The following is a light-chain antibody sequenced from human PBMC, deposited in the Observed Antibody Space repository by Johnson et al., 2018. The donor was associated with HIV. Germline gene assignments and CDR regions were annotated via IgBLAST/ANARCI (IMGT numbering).Light chain of an antibody. J-gene: IGLJ1*01. V-gene: IGLV1-51*01. CDR3: GTWDSSLRVGF. CDR1: SSNIGNNY. Sequence: QSVLTQPPSVSAAPGQKVTISCSGSSSNIGNNYVSWYQQLPGTAPKLLIYDNNKRPSGIPDRFSGSKSGTSATLGITGLQTGDEDDYYCGTWDSSLRVGFFGTGTKVTVL. CDR2: DNN.